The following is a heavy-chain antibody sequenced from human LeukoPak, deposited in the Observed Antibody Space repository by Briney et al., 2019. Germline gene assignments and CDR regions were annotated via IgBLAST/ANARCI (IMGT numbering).Heavy chain of an antibody. CDR2: IYPGDSDT. D-gene: IGHD5-18*01. CDR1: GYSFTSYW. CDR3: DRRTAMGEGDYYYYYMDV. Sequence: GESLKISCKGSGYSFTSYWIGWVRQMPGKGLGWMGIIYPGDSDTRYSPAVQGQVTISADKSISTAYLQWSRLKASDTAIYYCDRRTAMGEGDYYYYYMDVWGKGTTVTVSS. V-gene: IGHV5-51*01. J-gene: IGHJ6*03.